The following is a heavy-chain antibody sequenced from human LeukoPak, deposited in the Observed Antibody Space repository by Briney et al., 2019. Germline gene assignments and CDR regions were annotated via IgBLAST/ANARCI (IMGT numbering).Heavy chain of an antibody. CDR3: ARARIAAATGWFDP. CDR2: ISAYNGNT. J-gene: IGHJ5*02. V-gene: IGHV1-18*01. CDR1: GYTFTSYG. Sequence: ASVKVSCKASGYTFTSYGISWVRQAPGQGLEWMGWISAYNGNTNYAQKFQGRVTMTTDTSTSTAYMELRSLRSDDTAVYYCARARIAAATGWFDPWGQGTLVTVSS. D-gene: IGHD6-13*01.